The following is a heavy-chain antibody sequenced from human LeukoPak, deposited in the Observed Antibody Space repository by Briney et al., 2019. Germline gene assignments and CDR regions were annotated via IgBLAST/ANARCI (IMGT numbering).Heavy chain of an antibody. CDR3: FPLWGIAPLRAQSRSI. D-gene: IGHD6-13*01. CDR1: GGSISSYY. Sequence: ETLSLTCTVSGGSISSYYWSWIRQAPGKGLEWVSSISSSSSYIYYADSVKGRFTISRDNAKNSLYLQMNSLRAEDTAVYYCFPLWGIAPLRAQSRSIWGQGTMVTVSS. CDR2: ISSSSSYI. J-gene: IGHJ3*02. V-gene: IGHV3-21*01.